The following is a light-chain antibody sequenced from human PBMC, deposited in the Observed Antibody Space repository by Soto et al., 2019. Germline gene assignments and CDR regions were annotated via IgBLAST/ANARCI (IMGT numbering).Light chain of an antibody. CDR2: GNS. J-gene: IGLJ2*01. V-gene: IGLV1-40*01. CDR1: SSNIGAGYD. CDR3: QSYDSSLSGDVV. Sequence: QSVLTQPPSVSGAPGRRVTISCTGSSSNIGAGYDVHWYQQLPGTAPKLLIYGNSNRPSGVPDRFSGSKSGTSASLAITGLQAEDEADYYCQSYDSSLSGDVVFGGGTQLTVL.